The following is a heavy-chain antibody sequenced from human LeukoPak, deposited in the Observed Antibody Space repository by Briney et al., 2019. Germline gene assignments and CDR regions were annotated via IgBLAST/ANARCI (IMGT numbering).Heavy chain of an antibody. V-gene: IGHV5-10-1*01. D-gene: IGHD6-13*01. Sequence: GESLKISCTGSGYSFSSYWISWVRQMPGKRLEWMGRIDTSDYPTDYSPSFEGHITVSIDKSISTAYLEWSSLKASDSAMYYCARHGLGSSWFGFDCWGQGTLVTVSS. CDR1: GYSFSSYW. J-gene: IGHJ4*02. CDR3: ARHGLGSSWFGFDC. CDR2: IDTSDYPT.